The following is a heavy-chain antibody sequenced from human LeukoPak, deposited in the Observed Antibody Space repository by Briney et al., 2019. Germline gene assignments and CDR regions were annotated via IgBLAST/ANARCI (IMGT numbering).Heavy chain of an antibody. J-gene: IGHJ4*02. CDR2: ISYDGSNK. CDR3: AKGARNYGSGSYYDY. Sequence: GGSLRLSCAASGFTFSSYGMHWVRQAPGKGLEWVAVISYDGSNKQYGDSVKGRFTISRDNSKNTLYLQMNSLRAEDTAVYYCAKGARNYGSGSYYDYWGQGTLVTVSS. V-gene: IGHV3-30*18. D-gene: IGHD3-10*01. CDR1: GFTFSSYG.